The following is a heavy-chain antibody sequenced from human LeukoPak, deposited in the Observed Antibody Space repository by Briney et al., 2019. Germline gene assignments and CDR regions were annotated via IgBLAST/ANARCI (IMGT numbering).Heavy chain of an antibody. J-gene: IGHJ5*02. Sequence: SETLSLTCAVYGGSFSGYYWSWIRPPPGKGLEWIGEINHSGSTNYNPSLKSRVTISVDTSKNQFSLKLSSVTAADTAVYYCARVSPRRIAAAFYNWFDPWGQGTLVTVSS. CDR2: INHSGST. CDR3: ARVSPRRIAAAFYNWFDP. V-gene: IGHV4-34*01. CDR1: GGSFSGYY. D-gene: IGHD6-13*01.